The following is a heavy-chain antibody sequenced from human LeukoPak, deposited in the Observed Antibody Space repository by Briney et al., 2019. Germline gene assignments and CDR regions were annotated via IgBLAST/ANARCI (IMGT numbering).Heavy chain of an antibody. CDR1: GFTFSSYE. CDR2: ISSSGGII. V-gene: IGHV3-48*03. Sequence: QPGGSLRLSCAASGFTFSSYEMNWVRQAPGKGLEWVAYISSSGGIIYYADSVKGRFTISRDNAKNSLYLQMNSLRADDTAVYYCVRENHGSFDYWGQGSLVTVSS. CDR3: VRENHGSFDY. J-gene: IGHJ4*02. D-gene: IGHD1-14*01.